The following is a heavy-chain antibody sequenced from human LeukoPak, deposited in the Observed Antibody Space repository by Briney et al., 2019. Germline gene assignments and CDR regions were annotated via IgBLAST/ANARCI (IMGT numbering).Heavy chain of an antibody. CDR1: GYTFTGYY. CDR2: INPNSGGT. CDR3: AREIRRGYCSSTSCYGPGY. J-gene: IGHJ4*02. D-gene: IGHD2-2*01. V-gene: IGHV1-2*02. Sequence: ASVKVSCKASGYTFTGYYMHWVRQAPGQGLEWMGWINPNSGGTNYAQKFQGRVTMTRDTSISTAYMELSRLGSDDTAVYYCAREIRRGYCSSTSCYGPGYWGQGTLVTVSS.